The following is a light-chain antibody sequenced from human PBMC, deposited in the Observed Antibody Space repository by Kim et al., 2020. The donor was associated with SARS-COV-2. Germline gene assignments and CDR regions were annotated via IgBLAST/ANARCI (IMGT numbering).Light chain of an antibody. CDR3: RLCYGGVWV. J-gene: IGLJ3*02. V-gene: IGLV7-43*01. CDR2: SIS. CDR1: TGAVTSGHY. Sequence: PGGTVTLTRASSTGAVTSGHYQNWFQQKPGKAPRALIYSISNKYSWTPARFSGSLLGGKAALTLSGVQPEDEADYYCRLCYGGVWVFGGGTQLTVL.